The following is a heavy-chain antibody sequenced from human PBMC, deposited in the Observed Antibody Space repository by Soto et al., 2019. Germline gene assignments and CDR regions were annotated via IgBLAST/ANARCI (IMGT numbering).Heavy chain of an antibody. CDR3: ARSDSSGKTRYYFDH. CDR1: GGSLSRGSFY. Sequence: PSETPSLTCPFSGGSLSRGSFYLAWIRPHPRKGLEWIGYIYSTESPNYNPSLKSRLSISVDMSASQFSLKLTSVTVADTAVYYCARSDSSGKTRYYFDHWGQGTLVTVSS. CDR2: IYSTESP. J-gene: IGHJ4*02. V-gene: IGHV4-31*03. D-gene: IGHD3-22*01.